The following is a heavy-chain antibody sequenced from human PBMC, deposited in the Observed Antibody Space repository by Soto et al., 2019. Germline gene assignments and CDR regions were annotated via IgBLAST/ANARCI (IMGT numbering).Heavy chain of an antibody. V-gene: IGHV1-18*01. CDR1: GYTFTSYG. D-gene: IGHD3-16*01. J-gene: IGHJ6*02. CDR2: ISACNGNT. CDR3: ARVKGGYYYYGMEV. Sequence: ASVKVSCKASGYTFTSYGISWVRQAPGQGLEWMGWISACNGNTNYAQKLQGRVTMTTDTSTSTAYMELSSLRSEDTAVYYCARVKGGYYYYGMEVWGPGPRFTVPS.